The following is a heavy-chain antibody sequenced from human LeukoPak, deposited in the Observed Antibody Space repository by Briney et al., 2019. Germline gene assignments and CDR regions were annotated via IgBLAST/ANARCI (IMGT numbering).Heavy chain of an antibody. CDR1: GFTFSSYS. Sequence: GGSLRLSCAASGFTFSSYSMNWVRQAPGKGLEWVSYISSSSTIYYADSVKGRFTISRDNAKNSLYLQMNSLRAEDTAVYYCAREAGTFPRPLDYWGQGTLVTVSS. D-gene: IGHD6-13*01. J-gene: IGHJ4*02. CDR2: ISSSSTI. V-gene: IGHV3-48*01. CDR3: AREAGTFPRPLDY.